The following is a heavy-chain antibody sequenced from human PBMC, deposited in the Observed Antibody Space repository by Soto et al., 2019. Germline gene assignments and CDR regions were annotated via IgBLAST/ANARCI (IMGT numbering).Heavy chain of an antibody. V-gene: IGHV3-23*01. CDR2: ISGSGGST. D-gene: IGHD2-21*02. Sequence: GGSLRLSCAASGFTFSSYAMSLVRQAPGKGLEWVSAISGSGGSTYYADSVKGRFTISRDNSKNTLYLQMNSLRAEDTAVYYCAKPSYCGGDCYQKYNWFDPWGQGTLVTVSS. CDR3: AKPSYCGGDCYQKYNWFDP. J-gene: IGHJ5*02. CDR1: GFTFSSYA.